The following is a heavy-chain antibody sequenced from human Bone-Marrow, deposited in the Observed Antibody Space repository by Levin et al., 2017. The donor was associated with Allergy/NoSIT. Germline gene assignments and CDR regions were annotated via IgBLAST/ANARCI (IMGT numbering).Heavy chain of an antibody. Sequence: PSETLSLTCAVSGGSISSGDWWSWVRQPPGRGLEWIGEIFHSGKTNYNPSLKSRVAISVDKSKNQFSLRLSSVTAADTALYYCARDTTILGVVIRKGSNWFDPWGQGILVTVSS. D-gene: IGHD3-3*01. V-gene: IGHV4-4*02. CDR3: ARDTTILGVVIRKGSNWFDP. CDR1: GGSISSGDW. CDR2: IFHSGKT. J-gene: IGHJ5*02.